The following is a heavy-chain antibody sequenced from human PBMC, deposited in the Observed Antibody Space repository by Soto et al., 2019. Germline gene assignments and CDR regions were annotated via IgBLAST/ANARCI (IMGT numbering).Heavy chain of an antibody. Sequence: PSETLSLTCTVSGGSISSYYCSWIRQPPGKGLEWIGHIYYSGSTNYNPSLKSRVTISVDTSKNQFSLKLSSVTAADTAMYYCARAGAATLPDYWGQGTLVTVSS. J-gene: IGHJ4*02. D-gene: IGHD2-15*01. V-gene: IGHV4-59*01. CDR3: ARAGAATLPDY. CDR1: GGSISSYY. CDR2: IYYSGST.